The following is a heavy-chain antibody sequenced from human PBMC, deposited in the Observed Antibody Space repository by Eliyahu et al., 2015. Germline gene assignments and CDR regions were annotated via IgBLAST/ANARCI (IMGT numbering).Heavy chain of an antibody. V-gene: IGHV3-23*04. CDR1: GFTFSHYA. J-gene: IGHJ4*02. Sequence: DVQLVESGGGLVQSGGSLRLSCAASGFTFSHYAMSWVRQTPGRGLEWLSTISGSGDNSDSAESVKGRFTISRDNFQDRVYLQMNGLRVGDTAIYYCVKDLLADDYWGQGTQVTVSS. CDR2: ISGSGDNS. D-gene: IGHD5-12*01. CDR3: VKDLLADDY.